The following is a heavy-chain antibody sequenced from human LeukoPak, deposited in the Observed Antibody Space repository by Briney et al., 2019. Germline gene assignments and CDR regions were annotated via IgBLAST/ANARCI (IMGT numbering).Heavy chain of an antibody. CDR3: ATYDPPGY. V-gene: IGHV3-30-3*01. Sequence: RSLRLSCAASGFAFSSYALHWVRPAPGRGLEWVAVISYDGSNNYYADSVKGRFPISRDNSKNTLYLQMNSLRAEDTAVYYCATYDPPGYWAQGTLVTVSS. J-gene: IGHJ4*02. CDR2: ISYDGSNN. CDR1: GFAFSSYA. D-gene: IGHD1-1*01.